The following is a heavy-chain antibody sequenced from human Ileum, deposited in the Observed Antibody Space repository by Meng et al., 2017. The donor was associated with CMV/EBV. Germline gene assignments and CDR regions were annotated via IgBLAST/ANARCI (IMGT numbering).Heavy chain of an antibody. CDR2: IIPILHLA. D-gene: IGHD3-22*01. CDR3: ARGGYYYDSSGSSDIYYYYVMDV. V-gene: IGHV1-69*02. Sequence: SVKVSCKASGGTFSRYTINWVRQAPGQGLEWMGRIIPILHLANYAQKFQGRVTITADTSTSTAYMELSSLRSEDTAVYYCARGGYYYDSSGSSDIYYYYVMDVWGQGTTVTVSS. CDR1: GGTFSRYT. J-gene: IGHJ6*02.